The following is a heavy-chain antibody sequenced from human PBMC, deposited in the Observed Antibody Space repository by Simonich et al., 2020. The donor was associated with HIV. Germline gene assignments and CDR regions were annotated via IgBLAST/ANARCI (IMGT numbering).Heavy chain of an antibody. CDR2: IYHSGST. CDR1: GGSISSSNW. CDR3: ARGIPRNYYYFYYMDV. V-gene: IGHV4-4*02. Sequence: QVQLQESGPGLVKPSGTLSLTCAVSGGSISSSNWWSWVRQPPGKGLEWIGEIYHSGSTNDNPSRKSRGTISVDKSKNQFSLKLSSVTAADTAVYYCARGIPRNYYYFYYMDVWGKGTTVIVSS. D-gene: IGHD1-1*01. J-gene: IGHJ6*03.